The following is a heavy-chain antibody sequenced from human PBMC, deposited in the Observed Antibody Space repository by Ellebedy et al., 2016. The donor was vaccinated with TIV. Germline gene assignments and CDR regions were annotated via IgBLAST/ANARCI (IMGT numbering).Heavy chain of an antibody. V-gene: IGHV1-2*02. CDR1: GYTFTGYF. Sequence: ASVKVSCXASGYTFTGYFMHWVRQAPGQGLEWKGWINPNSDGTNYAQKFQGRVTMTSDTSISTAYMELNRLNSDDTAVYYCARDPGVGDVNNWFNPWGQGTRVTVSS. CDR2: INPNSDGT. CDR3: ARDPGVGDVNNWFNP. J-gene: IGHJ5*02. D-gene: IGHD3-10*01.